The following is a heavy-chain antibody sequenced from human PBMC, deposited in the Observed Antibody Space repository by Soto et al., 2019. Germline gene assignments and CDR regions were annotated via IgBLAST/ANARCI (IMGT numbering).Heavy chain of an antibody. CDR3: ARGELYLYYYYMDV. V-gene: IGHV1-24*01. CDR2: FDPEDGET. Sequence: ASVKVSCKVSGYTLTELSMHWVRQAPGKGLEWVGGFDPEDGETIYAQKFQGRVTMTEDTSTDTAYMELSSLRSEDTAVYYCARGELYLYYYYMDVWGKGTTVTVSS. J-gene: IGHJ6*03. D-gene: IGHD2-8*01. CDR1: GYTLTELS.